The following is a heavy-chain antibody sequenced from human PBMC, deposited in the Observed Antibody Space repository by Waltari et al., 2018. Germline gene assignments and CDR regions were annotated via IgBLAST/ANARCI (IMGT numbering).Heavy chain of an antibody. Sequence: PGGSLRLSCAASGFTFSSYAMSWVRQAPGKGLEWVSAISGSGGSTYYADSVKGRFTISRDNSKNTLYLQMNSLRAEDTAVYYCAKVSGVGATRGAYFDYWGQGTLVTVSS. V-gene: IGHV3-23*01. CDR3: AKVSGVGATRGAYFDY. D-gene: IGHD1-26*01. CDR1: GFTFSSYA. J-gene: IGHJ4*02. CDR2: ISGSGGST.